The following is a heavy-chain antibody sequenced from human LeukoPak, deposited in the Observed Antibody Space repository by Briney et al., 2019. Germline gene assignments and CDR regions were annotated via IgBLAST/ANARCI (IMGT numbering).Heavy chain of an antibody. CDR3: ARVGSGWSLDY. V-gene: IGHV3-7*01. Sequence: GGSLRLSCVASAFTFSSYWMSWVRQAPGKGLEWVANIKQDGSEKYYVDSVKGRFTISRDNAKNSLYLQMNSLRGEDTAVYYCARVGSGWSLDYWGQGTLVTVSS. CDR1: AFTFSSYW. CDR2: IKQDGSEK. D-gene: IGHD6-19*01. J-gene: IGHJ4*02.